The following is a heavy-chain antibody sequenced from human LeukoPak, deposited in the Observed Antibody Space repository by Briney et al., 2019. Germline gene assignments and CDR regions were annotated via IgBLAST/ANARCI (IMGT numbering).Heavy chain of an antibody. Sequence: PSETLSLTCTVSGASISSYYWSWIRQPPGKGLEWIGYIYYSGSTNYNPSLKSRVTISVDTSKNQFSLRLSSVTAADTAVYYCARHRHYYDSSGYYYQPWGQGTLVTVSS. CDR2: IYYSGST. J-gene: IGHJ5*02. V-gene: IGHV4-59*01. CDR3: ARHRHYYDSSGYYYQP. CDR1: GASISSYY. D-gene: IGHD3-22*01.